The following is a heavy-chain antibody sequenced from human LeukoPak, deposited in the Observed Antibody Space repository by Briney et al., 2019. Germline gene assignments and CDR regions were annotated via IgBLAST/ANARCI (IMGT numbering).Heavy chain of an antibody. CDR1: GYTFTSYG. J-gene: IGHJ6*02. CDR2: ISAYNGNT. CDR3: VREVVAAMGLGYYYGMDV. D-gene: IGHD2-15*01. Sequence: ASVKVSCTASGYTFTSYGISWVRQAPGQGLEWMGWISAYNGNTNYAQKLQGRVTMTTDTSTSTAYMELRSLRPDDTAVYYCVREVVAAMGLGYYYGMDVWGQGTTVTVSS. V-gene: IGHV1-18*01.